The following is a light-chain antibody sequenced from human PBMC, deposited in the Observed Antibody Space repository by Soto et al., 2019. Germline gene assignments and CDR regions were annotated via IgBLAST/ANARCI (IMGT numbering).Light chain of an antibody. J-gene: IGLJ1*01. CDR3: SSYTSSNSYV. CDR2: DVS. Sequence: QSVLTQPASGYGSPGQSIAISCTGTSSDVGAYNSVSWYQQYPGKAPKLMIHDVSNRPSGVSDRFSGSKSGNTASLTISGLQAEDEADYYCSSYTSSNSYVFGSGTKVTVL. CDR1: SSDVGAYNS. V-gene: IGLV2-14*01.